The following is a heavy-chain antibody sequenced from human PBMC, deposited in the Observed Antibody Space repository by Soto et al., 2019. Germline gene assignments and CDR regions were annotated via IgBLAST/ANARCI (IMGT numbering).Heavy chain of an antibody. Sequence: QVQLQESGPGLVKPSETLSITCAVSGASINDYYWNWIRRPPGKGLEWIGSFSSTGSTNYNPSLKNRVTISGDTSKNQFSLTLNSVTAADTAVYYCARGGGSPYHNHEFDFWGQGTLVTVSS. J-gene: IGHJ4*02. CDR2: FSSTGST. D-gene: IGHD3-10*01. V-gene: IGHV4-59*13. CDR1: GASINDYY. CDR3: ARGGGSPYHNHEFDF.